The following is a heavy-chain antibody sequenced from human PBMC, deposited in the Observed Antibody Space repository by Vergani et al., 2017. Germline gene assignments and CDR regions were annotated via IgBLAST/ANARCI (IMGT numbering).Heavy chain of an antibody. CDR1: GFTVSSSY. Sequence: EVQLVESGGGLIQPGGSLRLSCAASGFTVSSSYMSWVRQAPGKGLKWVSVIYSGGSTYYADSVKGRFTISRDNSKNTLYLQMNSLRAEDTAVYYCARGFNAGRLQTYDMDVWGQGTTVTVSS. V-gene: IGHV3-53*01. CDR2: IYSGGST. D-gene: IGHD4-11*01. CDR3: ARGFNAGRLQTYDMDV. J-gene: IGHJ6*02.